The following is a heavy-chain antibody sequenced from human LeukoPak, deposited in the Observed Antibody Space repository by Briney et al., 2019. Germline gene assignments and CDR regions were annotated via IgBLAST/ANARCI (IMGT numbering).Heavy chain of an antibody. CDR1: GFTFSSYA. Sequence: PGGSLRLSCAASGFTFSSYAMHWVRQAPGKGLEWVAVISYDGSNKYYADSVKGRFTISRDNSKNTLYLQMNSLRAEDTAVYYCARAKDVVVIADFDYWGQGTLVTVSS. D-gene: IGHD2-21*01. V-gene: IGHV3-30-3*01. J-gene: IGHJ4*02. CDR3: ARAKDVVVIADFDY. CDR2: ISYDGSNK.